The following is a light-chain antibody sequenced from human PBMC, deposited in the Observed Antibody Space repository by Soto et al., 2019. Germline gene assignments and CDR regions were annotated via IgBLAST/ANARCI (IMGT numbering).Light chain of an antibody. CDR3: QQYGNAPIT. CDR2: GAS. J-gene: IGKJ5*01. CDR1: QAVYSSL. Sequence: ETVLTQSPGTPSFSPGEGATPSCRATQAVYSSLLAWYQQKPGQAPRLLIYGASSRATGIPDRFSGSGSGTDFTLSISRLEVEDFAVYHCQQYGNAPITFGQGTRLEIK. V-gene: IGKV3-20*01.